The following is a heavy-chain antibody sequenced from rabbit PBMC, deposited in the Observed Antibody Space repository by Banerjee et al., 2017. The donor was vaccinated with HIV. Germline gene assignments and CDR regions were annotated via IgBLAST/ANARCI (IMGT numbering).Heavy chain of an antibody. D-gene: IGHD6-1*01. CDR3: ARGYSYGVDGVAYAFTRLEL. J-gene: IGHJ3*01. CDR2: INTLGSA. Sequence: QEQLKETRGGLVQPEGSLTLTCKASGFDISNYNMQWVRQSPGKGLESIGFINTLGSAYYASWAKGRFTISKTSSTTVTLQMTSLTAADMATYFCARGYSYGVDGVAYAFTRLELWGPGTLVTVS. V-gene: IGHV1S25*01. CDR1: GFDISNYN.